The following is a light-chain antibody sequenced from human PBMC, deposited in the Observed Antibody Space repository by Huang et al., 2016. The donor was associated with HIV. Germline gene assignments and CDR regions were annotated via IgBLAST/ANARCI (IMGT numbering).Light chain of an antibody. Sequence: EIVLTQSPGTLSLSPGESATLSCRASENVSKNYLVWYQQKPGQPPRLLIDGASSRAAGIPDRFSGSGSGTDVTLTITRLEPEDFAVYYCQQYGTSPRTFGGGTRVEI. CDR1: ENVSKNY. CDR2: GAS. V-gene: IGKV3-20*01. J-gene: IGKJ4*01. CDR3: QQYGTSPRT.